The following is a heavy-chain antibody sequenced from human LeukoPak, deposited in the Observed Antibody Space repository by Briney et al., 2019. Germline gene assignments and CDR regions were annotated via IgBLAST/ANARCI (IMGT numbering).Heavy chain of an antibody. Sequence: GRSLRLSCAASGFTFDDYAMHWVGQAPGKGVEGVSGISGNRGSKVYAGTVKGGLTISREKAKKSLYLQMNSLRAEDMALYYCAKDQSRMYSSGWIGSWGQGTLVTVSS. CDR1: GFTFDDYA. CDR3: AKDQSRMYSSGWIGS. V-gene: IGHV3-9*03. J-gene: IGHJ4*02. D-gene: IGHD6-19*01. CDR2: ISGNRGSK.